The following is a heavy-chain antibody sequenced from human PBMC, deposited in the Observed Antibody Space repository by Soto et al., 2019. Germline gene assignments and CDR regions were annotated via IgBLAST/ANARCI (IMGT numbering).Heavy chain of an antibody. CDR1: VSSINIGCYY. CDR2: IYFTGKT. Sequence: PSATXSLTCTVSVSSINIGCYYLNWVRLLPGLGLEWIGYIYFTGKTYYNPSLESRVTVSLDTPQNQFSLELNSVSAADTAVYSCVSGDAWGVLLAYWGQGALVTVYS. V-gene: IGHV4-31*03. J-gene: IGHJ4*02. CDR3: VSGDAWGVLLAY. D-gene: IGHD2-21*02.